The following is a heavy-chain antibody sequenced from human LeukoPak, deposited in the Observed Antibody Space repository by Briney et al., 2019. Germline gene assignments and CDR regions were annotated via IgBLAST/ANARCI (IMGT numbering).Heavy chain of an antibody. J-gene: IGHJ3*02. Sequence: GESLQTSFKGSGYSFTSYWIGWVRPMPGKGLEWMGIIYPGDSDTRYSPSFQGQVTISADKSISTAYLQWSSLKASDTAMYYCARPYYYDSSGYGDAFDIWGQGTMLTVSS. V-gene: IGHV5-51*01. CDR2: IYPGDSDT. D-gene: IGHD3-22*01. CDR1: GYSFTSYW. CDR3: ARPYYYDSSGYGDAFDI.